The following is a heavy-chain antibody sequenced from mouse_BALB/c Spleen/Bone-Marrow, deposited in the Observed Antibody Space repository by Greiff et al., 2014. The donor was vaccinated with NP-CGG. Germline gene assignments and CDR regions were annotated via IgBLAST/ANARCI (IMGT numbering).Heavy chain of an antibody. D-gene: IGHD4-1*01. CDR2: IDPADGNT. Sequence: EVQLQQSGAELVKPGASVKLSCTASGFNIKDTYMHWVKQRPEQGLEWIGRIDPADGNTKYDPKFQGKATITADTSSNTALLQLSNLTSEDTAVYYCARWEYYAMDYWGQGTSVTVSS. V-gene: IGHV14-3*02. CDR3: ARWEYYAMDY. CDR1: GFNIKDTY. J-gene: IGHJ4*01.